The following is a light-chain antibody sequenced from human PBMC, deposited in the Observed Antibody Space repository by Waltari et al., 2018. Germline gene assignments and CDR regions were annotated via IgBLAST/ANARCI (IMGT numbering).Light chain of an antibody. V-gene: IGLV1-40*01. CDR1: TSNLGAGYD. Sequence: QSVLTQPPSVSGAPGQRVIISCTGSTSNLGAGYDVHWYQLLPGTAPKLLIYGNTNRPSGVPYRFSGSKSDTSASLAITGLQAEDEADYCQSYDLSLRGSVFGGGTKLTVL. CDR3: QSYDLSLRGSV. CDR2: GNT. J-gene: IGLJ3*02.